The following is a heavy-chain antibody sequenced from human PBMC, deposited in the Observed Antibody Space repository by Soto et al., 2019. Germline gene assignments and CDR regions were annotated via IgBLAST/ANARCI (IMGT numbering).Heavy chain of an antibody. V-gene: IGHV3-30-3*01. CDR3: ARDLSGRYYYNSPFVY. CDR1: GFTFSSYA. Sequence: GGSLRLSCAASGFTFSSYAMHWVRQAPGKGLEWVAVISYDGSNKYYADSVKGRFTISRDNSKNTLYLQMNSLRAEDTAVYYCARDLSGRYYYNSPFVYWGQGTLVTVSS. J-gene: IGHJ4*02. D-gene: IGHD1-26*01. CDR2: ISYDGSNK.